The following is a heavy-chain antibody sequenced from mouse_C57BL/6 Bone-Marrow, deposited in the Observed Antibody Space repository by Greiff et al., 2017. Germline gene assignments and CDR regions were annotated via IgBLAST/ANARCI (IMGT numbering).Heavy chain of an antibody. CDR2: ISSGGSYT. CDR3: ARRGMPGFAY. CDR1: GFSFTSYG. Sequence: EVQLVESGGDFVKPGGSLKLSCAASGFSFTSYGMSWVLQTPDKRLEWVATISSGGSYTYYPDSVKGRFTISRDNAKNTLYLLMNRLKAEYTAMFYCARRGMPGFAYWGQGTLVTVSA. J-gene: IGHJ3*01. V-gene: IGHV5-6*01.